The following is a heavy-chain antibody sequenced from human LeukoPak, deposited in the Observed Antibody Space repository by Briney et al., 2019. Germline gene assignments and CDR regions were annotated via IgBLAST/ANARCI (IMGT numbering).Heavy chain of an antibody. Sequence: GGSLRLSCAASGFTFSSYEMNWVRQAPGKGLKWVSYISSSGSTIYYADSVKGRFTISRDNAKNTLYLQMNSLRAEDTAVYYCARANYDYVWGSYRSYYFDYWGQGTLVTVSS. J-gene: IGHJ4*02. CDR3: ARANYDYVWGSYRSYYFDY. CDR2: ISSSGSTI. V-gene: IGHV3-48*03. CDR1: GFTFSSYE. D-gene: IGHD3-16*02.